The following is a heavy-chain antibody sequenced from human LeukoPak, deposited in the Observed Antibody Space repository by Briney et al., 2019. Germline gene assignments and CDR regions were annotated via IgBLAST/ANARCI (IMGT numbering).Heavy chain of an antibody. CDR3: ARGGGDYTSRYYMGV. J-gene: IGHJ6*03. Sequence: GGSLRLSCAASGFTFSDFYMHWIRQAPGKGLEWVSYMSGTGKTISDADSLKGRFTIPRDNTKNLLFLQVNTLRAEDTATYYCARGGGDYTSRYYMGVWGKGTTVTVSS. CDR2: MSGTGKTI. D-gene: IGHD3-3*01. V-gene: IGHV3-11*04. CDR1: GFTFSDFY.